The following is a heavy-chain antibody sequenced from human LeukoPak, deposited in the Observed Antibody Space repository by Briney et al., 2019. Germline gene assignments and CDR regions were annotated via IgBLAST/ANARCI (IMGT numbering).Heavy chain of an antibody. V-gene: IGHV1-2*02. D-gene: IGHD2-2*01. CDR3: ARGRGTTSSNFDY. Sequence: ASVKVPCKASGYTFIDYYIHWVRQAPGQGLEWMGWINPNSRNTNYAQKFQGRVTMTRDTSISTAYMELSRLTSDDTAVYYCARGRGTTSSNFDYWGQGTLVTVSS. J-gene: IGHJ4*02. CDR1: GYTFIDYY. CDR2: INPNSRNT.